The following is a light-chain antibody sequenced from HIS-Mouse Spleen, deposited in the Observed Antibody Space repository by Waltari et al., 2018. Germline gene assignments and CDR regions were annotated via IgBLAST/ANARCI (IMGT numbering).Light chain of an antibody. Sequence: QSALTQPASVSGSPGQSITISCTGTSSDVGGYNYVSWYQQHPGKAPKLMIYDVSSRPSGVSNRFSGSKSGNTASLTIYGLQAEDEADYYRSSYTSSSVVFGGGTKLTVL. CDR3: SSYTSSSVV. CDR2: DVS. CDR1: SSDVGGYNY. V-gene: IGLV2-14*03. J-gene: IGLJ2*01.